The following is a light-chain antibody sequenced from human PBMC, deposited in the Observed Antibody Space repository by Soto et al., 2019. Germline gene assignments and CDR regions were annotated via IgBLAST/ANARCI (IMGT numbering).Light chain of an antibody. CDR3: QHYNSYSEA. J-gene: IGKJ1*01. CDR1: QSVTSN. V-gene: IGKV3-15*01. Sequence: EIVMTQSPATLSVSPGESATLSCRASQSVTSNLAWYQHKPGQAPRLLIYSSSTRAAGTPARFGGSGSGTEFTLTISSLQPDDFATYYCQHYNSYSEAFGQGTKVDIK. CDR2: SSS.